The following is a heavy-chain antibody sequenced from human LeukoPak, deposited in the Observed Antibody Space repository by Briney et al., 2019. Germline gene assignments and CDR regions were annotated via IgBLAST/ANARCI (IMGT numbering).Heavy chain of an antibody. CDR1: GGSISSYY. V-gene: IGHV4-59*01. CDR2: IYYSGST. D-gene: IGHD2-2*01. Sequence: PSETLSLTCTVSGGSISSYYWSWIRRPPGKGLEWIGYIYYSGSTNYNPSLKSRVTISVDTSKNQFSLKLSSVTAADTAVYYCARERGVVVPAATGRVIHAFDIWGQGTMVTVSS. J-gene: IGHJ3*02. CDR3: ARERGVVVPAATGRVIHAFDI.